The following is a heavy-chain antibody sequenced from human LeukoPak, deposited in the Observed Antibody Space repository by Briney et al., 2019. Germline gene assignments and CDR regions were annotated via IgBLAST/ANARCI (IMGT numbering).Heavy chain of an antibody. D-gene: IGHD6-19*01. CDR1: GFTFSSYW. V-gene: IGHV3-74*01. Sequence: GGSLRLXGAASGFTFSSYWMHSLRQAPGNGLVWVSRINSDASSTSYADSVKGRFTISRDNAKNTLYLQMNSLRAEDTAVYYCARVAAVAGADFDYWGQGTLVTVSS. J-gene: IGHJ4*02. CDR3: ARVAAVAGADFDY. CDR2: INSDASST.